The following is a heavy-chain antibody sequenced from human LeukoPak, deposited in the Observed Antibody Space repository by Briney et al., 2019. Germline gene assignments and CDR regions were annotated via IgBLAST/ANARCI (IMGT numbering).Heavy chain of an antibody. D-gene: IGHD3-10*01. CDR3: ARVRFGESRATEFDY. V-gene: IGHV4-34*01. CDR1: GGSFSGYY. CDR2: INHSGST. Sequence: SETLSLTCAVYGGSFSGYYWSWIRQPPGKGLEWIGEINHSGSTNYNPSLKGRVTISVDTSKNQFSLKLSSVTAADTAVYYCARVRFGESRATEFDYWGQGTLVTVSS. J-gene: IGHJ4*02.